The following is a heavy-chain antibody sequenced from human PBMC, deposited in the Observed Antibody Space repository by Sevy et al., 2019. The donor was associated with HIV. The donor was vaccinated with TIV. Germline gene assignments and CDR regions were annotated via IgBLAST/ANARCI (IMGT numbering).Heavy chain of an antibody. D-gene: IGHD2-2*03. CDR2: ISAYNGNT. J-gene: IGHJ6*02. CDR3: ARDGYCSSTRCLSYYYYGMDV. CDR1: GYTFISYG. V-gene: IGHV1-18*01. Sequence: ASVKVSCKASGYTFISYGISWVRQAPGQGLEWMGWISAYNGNTNYAQKLQGRVTMTTDTSTSTAYMELRSLRSDDTAVYYCARDGYCSSTRCLSYYYYGMDVWGQGTTVTVSS.